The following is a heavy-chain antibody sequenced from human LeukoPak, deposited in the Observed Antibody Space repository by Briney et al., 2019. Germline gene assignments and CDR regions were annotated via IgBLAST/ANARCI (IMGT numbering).Heavy chain of an antibody. D-gene: IGHD3-22*01. CDR3: ARDFLHYYDSSGYYDY. Sequence: GGSLRLSCAASGFTFSSYSMNWVRQAPGKGLEWVSSISSSSSYMYYADSVKGRFTISRDNAKNSLYLQMNSLRAEDTAVYYCARDFLHYYDSSGYYDYWGQGTLVTVSS. J-gene: IGHJ4*02. CDR2: ISSSSSYM. V-gene: IGHV3-21*01. CDR1: GFTFSSYS.